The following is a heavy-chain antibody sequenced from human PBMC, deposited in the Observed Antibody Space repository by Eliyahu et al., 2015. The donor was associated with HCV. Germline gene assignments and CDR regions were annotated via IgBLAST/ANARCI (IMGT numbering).Heavy chain of an antibody. D-gene: IGHD4-11*01. CDR2: ISGSGGTT. J-gene: IGHJ4*02. Sequence: EVQLLESGGGLVQPGGSXRLSCAASGFAFSNXAVNWVRPAPGKGLEWVSAISGSGGTTYYTDSMKGRITISRDNSKNTVYLQMSSLRAEDTATYYCAKVGEPYSYYDYWGQGTLVTVSS. V-gene: IGHV3-23*01. CDR3: AKVGEPYSYYDY. CDR1: GFAFSNXA.